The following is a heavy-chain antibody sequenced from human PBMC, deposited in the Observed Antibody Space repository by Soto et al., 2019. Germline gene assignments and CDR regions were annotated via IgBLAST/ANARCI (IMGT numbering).Heavy chain of an antibody. Sequence: GASVKVSCKASGYTFTSYAMHWVRQAPGQRLEWMGWINTGNGNTKYSQKFQGRVTITRDTSASTAYMELSSLRSEDTAVYYCAREAGGDDAFDIWGQGTMVTVSS. V-gene: IGHV1-3*04. D-gene: IGHD3-16*01. J-gene: IGHJ3*02. CDR1: GYTFTSYA. CDR3: AREAGGDDAFDI. CDR2: INTGNGNT.